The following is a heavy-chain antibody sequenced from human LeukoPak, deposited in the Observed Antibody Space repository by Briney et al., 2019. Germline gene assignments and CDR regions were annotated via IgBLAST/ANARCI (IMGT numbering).Heavy chain of an antibody. CDR2: ISAYNGNT. Sequence: ASVKVSCKASGYTFTSYGISWVRQAPGQGLEWMGWISAYNGNTNYAQKLQGRVTMTTDTSTSTAYMELRSLRSDDTAMYYCTRHLPRDYGGAFDIWGQGTMVTVSS. J-gene: IGHJ3*02. V-gene: IGHV1-18*01. CDR3: TRHLPRDYGGAFDI. D-gene: IGHD4-23*01. CDR1: GYTFTSYG.